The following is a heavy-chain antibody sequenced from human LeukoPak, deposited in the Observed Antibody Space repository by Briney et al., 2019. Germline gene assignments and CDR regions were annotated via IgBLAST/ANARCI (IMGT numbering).Heavy chain of an antibody. V-gene: IGHV3-49*04. J-gene: IGHJ4*02. CDR2: IRSKAYGGTT. Sequence: GGSLRLSCTASGFTFGDYAMSWVRQAPGKGLEWVGFIRSKAYGGTTEYAASVKGRFTISRDDSKSIAYLQMNSLKTEDTAVYYCTRAREIWNDVTPFDYWGQGTLVTVSS. CDR3: TRAREIWNDVTPFDY. D-gene: IGHD1-1*01. CDR1: GFTFGDYA.